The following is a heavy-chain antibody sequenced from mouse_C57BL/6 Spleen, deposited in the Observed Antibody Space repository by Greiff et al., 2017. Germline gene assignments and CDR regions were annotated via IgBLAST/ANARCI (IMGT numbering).Heavy chain of an antibody. J-gene: IGHJ3*01. CDR2: ISSGGDYI. V-gene: IGHV5-9-1*02. D-gene: IGHD1-1*01. Sequence: EVKVVESGEGLVKPGGSLKLSCAASGFTFSSYAMSWVRQTPEKRLEWVAYISSGGDYIYYADTVTGRFTISRDNARNTLYLQLGSLKSEDTAMYYSTRGGGYYYGSSPFAYWGKGTLVTVSA. CDR1: GFTFSSYA. CDR3: TRGGGYYYGSSPFAY.